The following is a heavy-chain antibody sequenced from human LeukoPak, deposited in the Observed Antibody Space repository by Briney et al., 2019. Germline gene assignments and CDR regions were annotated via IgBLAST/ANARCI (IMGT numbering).Heavy chain of an antibody. CDR1: GFTFSGYA. CDR2: ISGGGGTTYYA. D-gene: IGHD4-17*01. J-gene: IGHJ6*02. V-gene: IGHV3-23*01. Sequence: GGSLRLSCAASGFTFSGYAMSWVRQSPGKGLEWVSAISGGGGTTYYAYYADSVKGRFTISRDNSKNTLWLQMNSLRAEDTAVYYCAKGVTTVRIYYHGMDVWGQGTTVTVSS. CDR3: AKGVTTVRIYYHGMDV.